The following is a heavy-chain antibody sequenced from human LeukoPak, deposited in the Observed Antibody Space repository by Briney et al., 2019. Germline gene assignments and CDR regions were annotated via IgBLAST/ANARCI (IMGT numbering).Heavy chain of an antibody. D-gene: IGHD6-19*01. J-gene: IGHJ4*02. V-gene: IGHV3-21*01. Sequence: PGGSLRLSCAASGFTFSSYSMNWVRQAPGKGLEWVSSISRSSSYMYYADSVKGRFTISRDNPKNSLYLQMNSLRAEDTAVYYCAIVMRTGWYPLEWGQGTLVTVSS. CDR1: GFTFSSYS. CDR3: AIVMRTGWYPLE. CDR2: ISRSSSYM.